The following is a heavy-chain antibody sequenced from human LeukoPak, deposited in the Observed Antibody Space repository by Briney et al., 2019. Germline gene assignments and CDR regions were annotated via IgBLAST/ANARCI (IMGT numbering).Heavy chain of an antibody. V-gene: IGHV4-39*01. Sequence: SETLSLTCTVSGGSISSSSYYWGWIRQPPGKGLEWTGRTFYRRSTYYNPSLKSRVTISVDTSKNQFSLKLSSVTASDTAMYYCARLGYCDSSSCYLHYHYYMDVWGKGTTVTVSS. CDR3: ARLGYCDSSSCYLHYHYYMDV. D-gene: IGHD2-2*01. CDR2: TFYRRST. J-gene: IGHJ6*03. CDR1: GGSISSSSYY.